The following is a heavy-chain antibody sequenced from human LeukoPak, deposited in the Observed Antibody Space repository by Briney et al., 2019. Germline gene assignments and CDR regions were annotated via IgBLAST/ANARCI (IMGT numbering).Heavy chain of an antibody. Sequence: PGGSLRLSCAASGFTVSSNYMSWVRQAPGKGLEWVSVIYSGGSTYYADSVKGRFTISRHNSKNTLYPQMNSLRAEDTAVYYCARAIKIAARPRGSAAFDIWGQGTMVTVSS. CDR2: IYSGGST. CDR3: ARAIKIAARPRGSAAFDI. V-gene: IGHV3-53*04. D-gene: IGHD6-6*01. CDR1: GFTVSSNY. J-gene: IGHJ3*02.